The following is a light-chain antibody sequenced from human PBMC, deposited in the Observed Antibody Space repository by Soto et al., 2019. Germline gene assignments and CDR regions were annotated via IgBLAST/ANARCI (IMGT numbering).Light chain of an antibody. Sequence: QSVLTQPPSASGAPGQTVTISCSGSSSNIGSNDVYWYQQLPGSAPKVVIFSNYRRPPGVPDRFSGSKSGTPASLTISGLQSEDESDFYCASRDDSLNGHVFGGGTKVTVL. CDR2: SNY. J-gene: IGLJ3*02. CDR3: ASRDDSLNGHV. V-gene: IGLV1-44*01. CDR1: SSNIGSND.